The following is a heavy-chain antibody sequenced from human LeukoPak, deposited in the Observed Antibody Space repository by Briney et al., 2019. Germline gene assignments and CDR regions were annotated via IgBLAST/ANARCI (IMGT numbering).Heavy chain of an antibody. CDR1: GGSISSYY. V-gene: IGHV4-59*01. D-gene: IGHD2/OR15-2a*01. J-gene: IGHJ4*02. Sequence: SKTLSLTCTVSGGSISSYYWSWIRQPPGKGLEWIGYIYYSGSTNYNPSLKSRVTISVDTSKNQFSLKLSSVTAADTAVYYCARMRGTTLFDYWGQGTLVTVSS. CDR3: ARMRGTTLFDY. CDR2: IYYSGST.